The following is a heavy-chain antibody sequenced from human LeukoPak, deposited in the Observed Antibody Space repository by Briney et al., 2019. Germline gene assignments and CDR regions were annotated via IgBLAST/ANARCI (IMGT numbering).Heavy chain of an antibody. CDR2: IYHSGST. Sequence: SETLSLTCTTSGYSISSGYYWGWIRQPPGKGLEWIGSIYHSGSTYYNPSLKSRVTISVDTSKNQFSLKLRSVTAADTAVYYCARVSGYHWESFYDYWGQGTLVTVSS. CDR1: GYSISSGYY. V-gene: IGHV4-38-2*02. CDR3: ARVSGYHWESFYDY. J-gene: IGHJ4*02. D-gene: IGHD5-12*01.